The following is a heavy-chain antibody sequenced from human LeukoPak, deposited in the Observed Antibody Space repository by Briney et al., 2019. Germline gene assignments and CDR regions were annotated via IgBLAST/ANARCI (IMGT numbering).Heavy chain of an antibody. CDR2: VTWDGGTT. CDR3: AKDMRESSGWYEALDF. D-gene: IGHD6-13*01. V-gene: IGHV3-43D*04. Sequence: GGSLRLSCAVSGFTFDRYAMQWLRQAPGQGLEWVSLVTWDGGTTSYADSVKGRFTISRDNNKNSVYLQMSSLGPEDTALYFCAKDMRESSGWYEALDFWGQGTMVTVSS. J-gene: IGHJ3*01. CDR1: GFTFDRYA.